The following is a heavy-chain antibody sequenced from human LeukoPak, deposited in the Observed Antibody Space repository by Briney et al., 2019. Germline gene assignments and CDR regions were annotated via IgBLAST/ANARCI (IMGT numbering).Heavy chain of an antibody. Sequence: GGSLRLSCAASGFTFSSYGISWVRQAPGRGLEWMGWISAYNGNTNYAQKLQGRVTMTTDTSTSTAYMELRSLRSDDTAVYYCAREHIAARPDYYYYYYMDVWGKGTTVTVSS. D-gene: IGHD6-6*01. CDR3: AREHIAARPDYYYYYYMDV. V-gene: IGHV1-18*01. J-gene: IGHJ6*03. CDR2: ISAYNGNT. CDR1: GFTFSSYG.